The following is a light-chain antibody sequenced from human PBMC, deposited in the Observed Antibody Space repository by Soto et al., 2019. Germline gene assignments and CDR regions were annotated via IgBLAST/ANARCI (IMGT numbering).Light chain of an antibody. CDR1: QSLSNW. CDR3: QQYNTYSYT. V-gene: IGKV1-5*03. J-gene: IGKJ2*01. CDR2: QAS. Sequence: DIQMTQSPSTLSASVGDRVTITCRSSQSLSNWLAWYQQKPGKAPKVLIYQASTLESGVPSRFSGSGSGTEFTLTISSLQPDDFGTYYCQQYNTYSYTFGQGTKLDSK.